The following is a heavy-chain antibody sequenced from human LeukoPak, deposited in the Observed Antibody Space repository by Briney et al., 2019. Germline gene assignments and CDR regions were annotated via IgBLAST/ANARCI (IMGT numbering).Heavy chain of an antibody. CDR1: GFTFDDYT. CDR2: ISWDGGST. Sequence: GGSLRLSCAASGFTFDDYTMHWVRQAPGKGLEWVSLISWDGGSTYYADSVKGRFTISRDNSKNSLYLQMNSLRTEDTALYYCAKNSIAARPSLSSYYYYGMDVWGQGTTVTVSS. CDR3: AKNSIAARPSLSSYYYYGMDV. D-gene: IGHD6-6*01. V-gene: IGHV3-43*01. J-gene: IGHJ6*02.